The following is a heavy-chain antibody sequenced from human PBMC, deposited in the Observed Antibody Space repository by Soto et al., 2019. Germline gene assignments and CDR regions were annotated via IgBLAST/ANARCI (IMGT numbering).Heavy chain of an antibody. CDR1: GGSFSSTPYY. J-gene: IGHJ4*02. D-gene: IGHD3-10*01. V-gene: IGHV4-39*01. Sequence: QLQLQESGPGLVKPSETLSLTCTVSGGSFSSTPYYWGWIRQPPGKGLEWIGTIYYSGYTYYNPSLKSRLTISVDSSKSQFSLKLTSVTAADTAVYYCARAGSGTYLYYFDYWGQGTLVAVSS. CDR2: IYYSGYT. CDR3: ARAGSGTYLYYFDY.